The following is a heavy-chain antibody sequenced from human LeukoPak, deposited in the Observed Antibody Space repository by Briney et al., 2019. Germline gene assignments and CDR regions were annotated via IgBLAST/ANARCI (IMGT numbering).Heavy chain of an antibody. Sequence: GGSLRLSCAASGFTFSNAWMSWVRQAPGKGLEWVGRIKSKTDGGTTDYAAPVKGRFTISRDDSKNTLYLQMNSLRAEDTAVYYCARRDGYNSMDVWGQGTTVTVSS. D-gene: IGHD5-24*01. CDR1: GFTFSNAW. CDR2: IKSKTDGGTT. CDR3: ARRDGYNSMDV. V-gene: IGHV3-15*01. J-gene: IGHJ6*02.